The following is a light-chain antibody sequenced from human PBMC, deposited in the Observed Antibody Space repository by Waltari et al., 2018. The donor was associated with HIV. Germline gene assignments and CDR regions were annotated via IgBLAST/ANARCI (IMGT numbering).Light chain of an antibody. CDR2: RVN. CDR3: AAWDDSLNGVV. V-gene: IGLV1-47*01. Sequence: QSVLTQPPSTSGTHGQRVTIYCSGNRSNIRANFVSWYQQVPGMAPKFLIYRVNERPSGVPDRFSGSKSGTSASLAISRLRAEDEADYFCAAWDDSLNGVVFGAGTKLTVL. J-gene: IGLJ3*02. CDR1: RSNIRANF.